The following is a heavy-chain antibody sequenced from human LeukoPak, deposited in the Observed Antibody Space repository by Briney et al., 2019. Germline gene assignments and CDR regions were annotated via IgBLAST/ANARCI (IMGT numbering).Heavy chain of an antibody. CDR3: ARGGGNFDS. V-gene: IGHV3-23*01. CDR1: GFTFSSYA. CDR2: ISGSGGST. Sequence: GGSLRLSCAASGFTFSSYAMSWARQPPGKGLEWVSAISGSGGSTYYADSVKGRSTISRDNAKNSLYLQMNSLRAEDTAVYYCARGGGNFDSWGQGTLVTVSS. D-gene: IGHD2-15*01. J-gene: IGHJ4*02.